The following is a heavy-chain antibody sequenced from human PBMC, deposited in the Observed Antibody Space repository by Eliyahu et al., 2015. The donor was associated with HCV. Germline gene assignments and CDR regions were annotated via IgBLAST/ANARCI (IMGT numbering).Heavy chain of an antibody. CDR2: IKSKTDGWTT. CDR3: TTGAPGGFDYYLDV. J-gene: IGHJ6*03. D-gene: IGHD3-10*01. V-gene: IGHV3-15*01. Sequence: EVQLVESGGXLVKPGGSLRLSCAASGFTFSKXWMSWVRQAPGKGLEWIGRIKSKTDGWTTXYAAPVKGRFTISRDDSKSTLYLQMNSLKTEDTAVYYCTTGAPGGFDYYLDVWGQGTTVTVSS. CDR1: GFTFSKXW.